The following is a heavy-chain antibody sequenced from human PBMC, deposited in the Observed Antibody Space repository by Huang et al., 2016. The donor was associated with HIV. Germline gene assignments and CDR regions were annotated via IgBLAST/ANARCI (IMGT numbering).Heavy chain of an antibody. D-gene: IGHD1-1*01. Sequence: QVHLVDAGGGVVQPGRSLRLSCAASGFTFSTNPIHWVRQGPGQGLEWVAVISHDGSTKFYAESVKGRSAISRDNSKNMVYLQIYRLRVEDTGVYYCAREKGLEDWGQGTLVTVSS. J-gene: IGHJ4*02. CDR2: ISHDGSTK. CDR3: AREKGLED. V-gene: IGHV3-30*09. CDR1: GFTFSTNP.